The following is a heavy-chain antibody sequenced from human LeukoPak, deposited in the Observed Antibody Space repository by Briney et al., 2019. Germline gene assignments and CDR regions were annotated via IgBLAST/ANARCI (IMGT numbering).Heavy chain of an antibody. J-gene: IGHJ4*02. CDR2: IYYSGST. D-gene: IGHD3-10*01. CDR3: ARGFRGVIITGSYYFDY. V-gene: IGHV4-39*01. CDR1: GGSISSSSYY. Sequence: SETLSLTCTVSGGSISSSSYYWGWIRQPPGKGLEWIGSIYYSGSTYYNPSLKSRVTISVDTSKNQFSLKLSSVTAADTAVYYCARGFRGVIITGSYYFDYWGQGTLVTVSS.